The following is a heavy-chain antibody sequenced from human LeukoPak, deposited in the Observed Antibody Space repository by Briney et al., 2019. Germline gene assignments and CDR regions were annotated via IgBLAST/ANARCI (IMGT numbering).Heavy chain of an antibody. V-gene: IGHV3-30*04. CDR1: GFTFSSYA. J-gene: IGHJ6*02. D-gene: IGHD2-15*01. Sequence: GGSLRLSCAASGFTFSSYAMHWVRQAPGKGLEWVAVISYDGSNKYYADSVKGRFTISRDNSKNTLYLQMNSLRAEDTAVYYCARYCSGGSCYDHYYYYGMDVWGQGTTVTVSS. CDR2: ISYDGSNK. CDR3: ARYCSGGSCYDHYYYYGMDV.